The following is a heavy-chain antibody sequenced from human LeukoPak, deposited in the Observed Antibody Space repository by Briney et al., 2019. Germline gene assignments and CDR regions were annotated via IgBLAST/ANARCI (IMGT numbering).Heavy chain of an antibody. J-gene: IGHJ4*02. CDR2: VYTSGST. CDR3: ARHRDDYGGNSGFDY. V-gene: IGHV4-61*02. Sequence: SQTLSLTCTVSGGSISSGSYYWSWIRQPAGKGLEWIGRVYTSGSTNFNPSLKSRVTISVDTSKNQFSLKLSSVTAADTAVYYCARHRDDYGGNSGFDYWGQGTLVTVSS. D-gene: IGHD4-23*01. CDR1: GGSISSGSYY.